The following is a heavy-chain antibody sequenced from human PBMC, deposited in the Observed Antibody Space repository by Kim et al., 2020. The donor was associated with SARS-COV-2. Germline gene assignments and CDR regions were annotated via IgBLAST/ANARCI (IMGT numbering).Heavy chain of an antibody. Sequence: GGSLRLSCEASGFTFSNYWMHWVRQSPGKGLVWVARISNDETTTNYADSVKGRFTISRDNAKNTLYLQMDSLRVEDTAVYYCGLQHNPYNWFDPWGQGTLVTVSS. D-gene: IGHD1-1*01. CDR2: ISNDETTT. V-gene: IGHV3-74*01. CDR3: GLQHNPYNWFDP. CDR1: GFTFSNYW. J-gene: IGHJ5*02.